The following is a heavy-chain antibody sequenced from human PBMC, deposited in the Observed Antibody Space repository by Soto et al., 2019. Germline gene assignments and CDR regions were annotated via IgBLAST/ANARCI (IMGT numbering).Heavy chain of an antibody. D-gene: IGHD2-21*02. J-gene: IGHJ5*02. CDR2: ISAYNGNT. V-gene: IGHV1-18*01. CDR1: GYTFTSYG. Sequence: GASVKVSCKASGYTFTSYGISWVRQAPGQGLEWMGWISAYNGNTNYAQKLQGRVTMTTDTSTSTAYMELRSLRSDDTAVYYCARSMHIVVVTAEFDPWGQGTLVTLSS. CDR3: ARSMHIVVVTAEFDP.